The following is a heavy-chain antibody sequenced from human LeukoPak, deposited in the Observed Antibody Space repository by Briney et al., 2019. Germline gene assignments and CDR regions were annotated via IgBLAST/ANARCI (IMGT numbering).Heavy chain of an antibody. CDR1: GYTFTSYG. V-gene: IGHV1-18*01. Sequence: WASVKVSCKASGYTFTSYGVSWVRQAPGQGLEWMGWISAYSGNTNSAQNLQGRVTITRDTSASTAYMELSSLRSEDTAVYYCAREETGSRFDPWGQGTLVTVSS. J-gene: IGHJ5*02. CDR3: AREETGSRFDP. D-gene: IGHD2-15*01. CDR2: ISAYSGNT.